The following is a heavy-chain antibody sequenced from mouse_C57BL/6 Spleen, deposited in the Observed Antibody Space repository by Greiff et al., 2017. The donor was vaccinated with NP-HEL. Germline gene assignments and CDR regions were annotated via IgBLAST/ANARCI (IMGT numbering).Heavy chain of an antibody. CDR3: ARWGYGSSSYAWFAY. Sequence: QVQLKQPGTELVKPGASVKLSCKASGYTFTSYWMHWVKQRPGQGLEWIGNINPSNGGTNYNEKFKSKATLTVDKSSSTAYMQLSSLTSEDSAVYYCARWGYGSSSYAWFAYWGQGTLVTVSA. D-gene: IGHD1-1*01. CDR1: GYTFTSYW. V-gene: IGHV1-53*01. CDR2: INPSNGGT. J-gene: IGHJ3*01.